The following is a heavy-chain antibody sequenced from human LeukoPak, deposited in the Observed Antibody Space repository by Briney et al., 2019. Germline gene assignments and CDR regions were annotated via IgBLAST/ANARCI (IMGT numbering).Heavy chain of an antibody. CDR2: ISPSGTDI. J-gene: IGHJ6*04. CDR3: AELGITMIGGV. V-gene: IGHV3-11*04. Sequence: GGSLRLSCAVSGFTFTDTYMTWIRQAPGKGLESLSYISPSGTDISHADSVKGRFTISRDNAKNSLYLQMNSLRAEDTAVYYCAELGITMIGGVWGKGTTVTISS. CDR1: GFTFTDTY. D-gene: IGHD3-10*02.